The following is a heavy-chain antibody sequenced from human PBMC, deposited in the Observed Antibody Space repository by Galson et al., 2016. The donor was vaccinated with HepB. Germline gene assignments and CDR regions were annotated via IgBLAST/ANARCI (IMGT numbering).Heavy chain of an antibody. D-gene: IGHD2-8*02. J-gene: IGHJ4*02. CDR3: SKGAGGWLDY. CDR2: ISSDGSNN. CDR1: GFNFSTYG. Sequence: SLRLSCAASGFNFSTYGMNWIRQAPGKGLEWVTVISSDGSNNDYADSVKGRFTISRDNSKNTLYLQMNSLRAEDTAVDYCSKGAGGWLDYWGQGTLVTVSS. V-gene: IGHV3-30*18.